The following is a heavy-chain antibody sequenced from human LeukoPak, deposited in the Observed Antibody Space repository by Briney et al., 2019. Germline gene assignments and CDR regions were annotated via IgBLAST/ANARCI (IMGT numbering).Heavy chain of an antibody. CDR3: ARGNIATRRGENWFDP. V-gene: IGHV1-2*02. CDR2: INSDSGGT. J-gene: IGHJ5*02. Sequence: ASVKVSCKASGYTFTGDFIHWVRQAPGQGLEWVGWINSDSGGTNYARKFQGRVTMTRDTSISTAYMELSSLRSDDTVVFYCARGNIATRRGENWFDPWGQGTLVTVSS. D-gene: IGHD6-6*01. CDR1: GYTFTGDF.